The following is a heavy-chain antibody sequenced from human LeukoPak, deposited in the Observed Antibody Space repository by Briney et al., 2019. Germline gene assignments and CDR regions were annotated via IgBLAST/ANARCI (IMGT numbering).Heavy chain of an antibody. V-gene: IGHV3-7*01. Sequence: GESLRLSCAASELIFNSHWMTWVRQAPGKGLQWVASIRQDGNVKYYVDSVQGRFTISRDNAMNSLYLQMNNLGVEDTAVYYCARWSHDSYGYYWISSWGQGTLVTVSS. D-gene: IGHD3-22*01. CDR3: ARWSHDSYGYYWISS. CDR2: IRQDGNVK. J-gene: IGHJ5*02. CDR1: ELIFNSHW.